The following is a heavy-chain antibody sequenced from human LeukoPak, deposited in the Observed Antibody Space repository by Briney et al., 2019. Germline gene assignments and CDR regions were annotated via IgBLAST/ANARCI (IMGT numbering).Heavy chain of an antibody. Sequence: SETLSLTCTVSGGSISVSSYYWSWIRQPPGKGLEWIGEINHSGSTNYNPSLKSRVTISVDTSKNQFSLKLSSVTAADTAVYYCARGPPYGSGSEFDPWGQGTLVTVSS. D-gene: IGHD3-10*01. CDR3: ARGPPYGSGSEFDP. CDR1: GGSISVSSYY. V-gene: IGHV4-39*07. J-gene: IGHJ5*02. CDR2: INHSGST.